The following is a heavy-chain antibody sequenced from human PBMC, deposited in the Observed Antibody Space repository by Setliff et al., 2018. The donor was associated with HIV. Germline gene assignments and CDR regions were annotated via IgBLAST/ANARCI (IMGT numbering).Heavy chain of an antibody. J-gene: IGHJ5*02. CDR3: ARSMRYFYDPSGFSWFDP. D-gene: IGHD3-22*01. CDR1: GGSIRSDNYY. V-gene: IGHV4-39*01. CDR2: IHHTGGT. Sequence: PSETLSLTCRVSGGSIRSDNYYWAWIRQPPGKRLEWTASIHHTGGTYYNPSLKSRVTISVDTSKDQFSLKLRSLPATDTAIYHCARSMRYFYDPSGFSWFDPWGQGTQVTVSS.